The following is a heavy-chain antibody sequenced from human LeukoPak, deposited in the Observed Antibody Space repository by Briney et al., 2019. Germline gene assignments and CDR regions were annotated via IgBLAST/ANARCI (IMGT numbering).Heavy chain of an antibody. J-gene: IGHJ4*02. CDR1: GYTFITYG. CDR2: VSAYADDT. D-gene: IGHD2-15*01. V-gene: IGHV1-18*01. CDR3: ARDCIGCHGFDY. Sequence: ASVKVSCKASGYTFITYGISWVLQAPGQGLEWMGWVSAYADDTNYVQKYQGRVSMTTDTSTSTAYMELRSLRSDDTAVYYCARDCIGCHGFDYWGQGTLVTVSS.